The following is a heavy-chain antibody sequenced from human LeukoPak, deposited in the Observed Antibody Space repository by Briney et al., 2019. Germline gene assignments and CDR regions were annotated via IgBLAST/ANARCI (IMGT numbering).Heavy chain of an antibody. CDR1: GFTFSNAW. Sequence: KPGGSLRLPCAASGFTFSNAWMSWVRHAPGKGPEWVGRIKRKTDGGTTDYAAPVKGRFTISGDDSKNTLYLQMNSLKTEDTAVYYCTTDFMGYSYGYYFDYWGQGTLVTVSS. J-gene: IGHJ4*02. D-gene: IGHD5-18*01. CDR3: TTDFMGYSYGYYFDY. CDR2: IKRKTDGGTT. V-gene: IGHV3-15*01.